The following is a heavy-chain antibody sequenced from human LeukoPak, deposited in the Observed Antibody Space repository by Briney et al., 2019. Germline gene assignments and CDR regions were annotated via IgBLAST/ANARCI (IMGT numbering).Heavy chain of an antibody. D-gene: IGHD3-10*01. Sequence: GGSLRLSCAASGFTFSSYSMNWVRQAPGKGLEWVSSISSSSSYIYYADSVKGRFTISRDNAKNSLYLQMNSLRAEDTAVYYCAKDGAYYGSGSYGYWGQGTLVTVSS. CDR3: AKDGAYYGSGSYGY. V-gene: IGHV3-21*04. CDR2: ISSSSSYI. CDR1: GFTFSSYS. J-gene: IGHJ4*02.